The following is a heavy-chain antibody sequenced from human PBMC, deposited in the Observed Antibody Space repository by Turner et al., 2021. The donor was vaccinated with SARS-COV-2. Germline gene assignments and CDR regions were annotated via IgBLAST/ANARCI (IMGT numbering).Heavy chain of an antibody. D-gene: IGHD6-19*01. V-gene: IGHV3-23*01. J-gene: IGHJ1*01. CDR2: ISGSGGST. Sequence: EVQLLESGGGLVQPGGSLSLSCAASRFTFSSYAMSWVRQAPGKGLGWVSAISGSGGSTFYADSVKGRFTISRDNSKNTLYLQMNSLRAEDTAVYYCAKDPGVSSGPVLEYFQHWGQGTLVTVSS. CDR1: RFTFSSYA. CDR3: AKDPGVSSGPVLEYFQH.